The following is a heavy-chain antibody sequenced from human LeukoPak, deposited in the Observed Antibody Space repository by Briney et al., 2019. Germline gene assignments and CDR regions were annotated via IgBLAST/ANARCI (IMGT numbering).Heavy chain of an antibody. J-gene: IGHJ5*02. CDR3: VSHSSSWLGERYWFDP. CDR1: GGTFSSYA. V-gene: IGHV1-69*01. Sequence: SVKVSCKASGGTFSSYATSWVRQAPGQGLEWMGGIIPIFGTANYAQKFQGRVTITADESTSTAYMELSSLRSEDTAVYYCVSHSSSWLGERYWFDPWGQGTLVTVSS. D-gene: IGHD6-13*01. CDR2: IIPIFGTA.